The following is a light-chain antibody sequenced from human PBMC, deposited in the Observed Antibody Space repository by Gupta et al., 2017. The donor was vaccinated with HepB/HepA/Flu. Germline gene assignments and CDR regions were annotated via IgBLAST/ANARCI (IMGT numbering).Light chain of an antibody. CDR2: AAS. CDR3: QQGDSTPRT. J-gene: IGKJ3*01. Sequence: DIQMTQSPSSLSASVGDRVTITCRASQSISSYLNWYQQKPGKAPKLLIYAASSLQSGVPSRFSGSESGTDFTLTISRLQPEDFATYYCQQGDSTPRTFGHGTNVDIK. V-gene: IGKV1-39*01. CDR1: QSISSY.